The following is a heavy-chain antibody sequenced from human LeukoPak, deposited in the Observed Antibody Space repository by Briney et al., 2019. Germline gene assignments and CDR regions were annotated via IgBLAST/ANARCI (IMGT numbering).Heavy chain of an antibody. Sequence: PGGSLRLSCAASGFTFSSYSMNWVRQAPGKGLEWVSSISSSSSYIYYADSVKGRFTISRDNAKNSLYLQMNSLRAEDTAVYYCARGRRSRYYFDYWGQGTLVTVSS. CDR2: ISSSSSYI. V-gene: IGHV3-21*01. CDR1: GFTFSSYS. CDR3: ARGRRSRYYFDY. D-gene: IGHD6-13*01. J-gene: IGHJ4*02.